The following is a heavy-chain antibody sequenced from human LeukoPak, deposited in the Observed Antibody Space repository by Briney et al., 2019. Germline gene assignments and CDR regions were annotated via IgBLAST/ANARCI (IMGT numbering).Heavy chain of an antibody. J-gene: IGHJ3*02. CDR1: GGSISRHF. Sequence: SETLSLTCSVSGGSISRHFWSWIRQPPGKGLDWIAFIHYSGRTKYNPSLQSRVTISIDTSENNFSLKLTSVTAADTAVFYCARLLDNDSSGDPDTFDMWGQGTVVSVSS. CDR3: ARLLDNDSSGDPDTFDM. V-gene: IGHV4-59*11. D-gene: IGHD3-22*01. CDR2: IHYSGRT.